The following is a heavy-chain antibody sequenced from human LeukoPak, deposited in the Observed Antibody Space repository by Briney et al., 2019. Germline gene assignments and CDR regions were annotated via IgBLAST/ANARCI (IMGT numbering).Heavy chain of an antibody. V-gene: IGHV2-5*02. D-gene: IGHD3-22*01. CDR2: INWDDQK. CDR3: AHRRDSSGYHYRWWFAP. Sequence: SGPTLVNPTQTLTLTCTFSGFSLTTSGVGVGWIRQPPGKALEWLALINWDDQKVYSPSIQSRLSITKDTSKNQVVLTMTNVDPVDTATYYCAHRRDSSGYHYRWWFAPWGQGTLVTVSS. J-gene: IGHJ5*02. CDR1: GFSLTTSGVG.